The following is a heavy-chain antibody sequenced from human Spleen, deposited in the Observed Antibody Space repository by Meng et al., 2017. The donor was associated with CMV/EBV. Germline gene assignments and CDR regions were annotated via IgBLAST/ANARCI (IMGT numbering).Heavy chain of an antibody. CDR1: GYTFTGYF. CDR3: ARDRTGRYGDLNWFDP. D-gene: IGHD4-17*01. J-gene: IGHJ5*02. Sequence: SGYTFTGYFMHWVRQAPGQGLEWMGWLNPNSGGTNYAQKFQGRVTMTRDTSISTAYMELSSLGSDDTAVYYCARDRTGRYGDLNWFDPWGQGTLVTVSS. V-gene: IGHV1-2*02. CDR2: LNPNSGGT.